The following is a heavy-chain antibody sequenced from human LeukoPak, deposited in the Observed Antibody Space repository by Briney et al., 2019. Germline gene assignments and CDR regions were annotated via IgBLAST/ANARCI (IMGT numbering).Heavy chain of an antibody. Sequence: PSETLSFTCTVSGVSISSSSYYWGWIRQTPGRGLEWIGTMYYSGSTNYNPSLKSRVTLSIDTPKNQFSLRLSSVTAADTAVYYCASKSTAWTIDYWGQGTLVTVSS. CDR3: ASKSTAWTIDY. CDR2: MYYSGST. D-gene: IGHD3/OR15-3a*01. V-gene: IGHV4-39*01. CDR1: GVSISSSSYY. J-gene: IGHJ4*02.